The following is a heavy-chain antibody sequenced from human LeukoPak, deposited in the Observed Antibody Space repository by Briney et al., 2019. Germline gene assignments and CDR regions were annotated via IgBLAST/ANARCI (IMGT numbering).Heavy chain of an antibody. Sequence: PGGSLRLSCAASGFTFSSYAMSWVRQAPGKGLEWVSAISGSGGSTYYADSVKGRFTISRDNSKNTLYLQMNSLRAEDTAVYYCAKQHQLLYLHYYYMDVWGKGTTVTVSS. CDR2: ISGSGGST. CDR1: GFTFSSYA. J-gene: IGHJ6*03. D-gene: IGHD2-2*02. CDR3: AKQHQLLYLHYYYMDV. V-gene: IGHV3-23*01.